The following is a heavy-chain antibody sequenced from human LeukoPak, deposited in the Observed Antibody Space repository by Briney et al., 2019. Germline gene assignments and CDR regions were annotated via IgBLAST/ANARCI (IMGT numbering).Heavy chain of an antibody. CDR2: FDPEDGDI. CDR1: GYTLTELS. J-gene: IGHJ5*01. CDR3: ATEGGYCTDNSCYEFDS. V-gene: IGHV1-24*01. D-gene: IGHD2-8*02. Sequence: ASVKVSCKVFGYTLTELSMHWVRQAPGKGLEWMGGFDPEDGDIIYAQKFKGRVTMTEGTSTDTAYMELSSLRSEDTAVYYCATEGGYCTDNSCYEFDSWGQGTLVTVSS.